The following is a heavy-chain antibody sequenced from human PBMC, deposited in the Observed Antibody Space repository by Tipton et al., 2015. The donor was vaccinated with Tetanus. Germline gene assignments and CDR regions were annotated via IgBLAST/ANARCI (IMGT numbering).Heavy chain of an antibody. CDR2: INTDNGNT. CDR1: GYTFLNYG. D-gene: IGHD2-2*01. J-gene: IGHJ6*02. Sequence: QSGPEVKKPGASVKVSCKASGYTFLNYGITWVRQAPGQGLEWMGWINTDNGNTNYAQKFQGRVTITRDISASTAYMELSSLRSEDTAVYYCARDYCSSISCVYYYYGMDVWGQGTTVTVSS. V-gene: IGHV1-18*01. CDR3: ARDYCSSISCVYYYYGMDV.